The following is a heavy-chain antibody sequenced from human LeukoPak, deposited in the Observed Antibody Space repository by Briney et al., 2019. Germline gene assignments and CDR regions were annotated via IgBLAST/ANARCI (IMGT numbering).Heavy chain of an antibody. Sequence: GGSLRLSCAASGFTFRSYGMHWVRQAPGKGLEWVAVIWYDGSNKYYADSVKGRFTISRDNFKNTLYLQMNSLRAEDTAVYYCAKDPQGDWGQGTLVTVSS. J-gene: IGHJ4*02. CDR2: IWYDGSNK. V-gene: IGHV3-33*06. CDR3: AKDPQGD. CDR1: GFTFRSYG. D-gene: IGHD3-16*01.